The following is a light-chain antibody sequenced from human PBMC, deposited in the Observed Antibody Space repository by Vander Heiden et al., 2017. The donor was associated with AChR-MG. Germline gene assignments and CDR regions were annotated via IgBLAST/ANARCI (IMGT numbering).Light chain of an antibody. V-gene: IGKV3-20*01. J-gene: IGKJ5*01. Sequence: EIVLTQSPGTLSLSPGERATLSCRASQRVSSSYLACYQQKPGQAPRLLIYGASSRATCIPDRFSGSGSGTDFTLTISRLEPEDFAVYYCQQYGSSPGITFGQGTRLEIK. CDR3: QQYGSSPGIT. CDR1: QRVSSSY. CDR2: GAS.